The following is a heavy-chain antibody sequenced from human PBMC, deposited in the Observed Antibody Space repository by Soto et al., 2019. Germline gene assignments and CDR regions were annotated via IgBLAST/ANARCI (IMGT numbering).Heavy chain of an antibody. CDR2: IGTAGDT. J-gene: IGHJ4*02. Sequence: VRQKKRKGLEWVSAIGTAGDTYYPGSVKGRFTTSRENAKNSLYLQMNSLRAEDTAVYYCARVFRRCSRGSSYSTNFDYWGQGTLVTFSS. D-gene: IGHD2-15*01. V-gene: IGHV3-13*01. CDR3: ARVFRRCSRGSSYSTNFDY.